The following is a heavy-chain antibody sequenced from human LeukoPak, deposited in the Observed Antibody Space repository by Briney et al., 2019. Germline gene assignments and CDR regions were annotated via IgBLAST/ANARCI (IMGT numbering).Heavy chain of an antibody. CDR1: GYTFTTYA. Sequence: GASVKVSCKASGYTFTTYAMNWVRQAPGQGLEWMGWINTNTGNPTYAQGFTGRFVFSLDTSVSTAYLQIGSLKAEDTAVYYCARGETTVTIVHWGQGTLVTVSS. J-gene: IGHJ4*02. CDR2: INTNTGNP. CDR3: ARGETTVTIVH. V-gene: IGHV7-4-1*01. D-gene: IGHD4-17*01.